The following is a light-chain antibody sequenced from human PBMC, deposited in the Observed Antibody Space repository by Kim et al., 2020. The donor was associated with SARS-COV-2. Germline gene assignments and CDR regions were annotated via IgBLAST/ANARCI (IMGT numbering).Light chain of an antibody. V-gene: IGLV7-46*01. CDR1: AGAVASGHF. Sequence: PGRAGSLAWAFSAGAVASGHFPYWFQQKPGQAPRTLIYDTGNKHAWTPARFSGCLRGGKAALTLSGAQPEDEADYYCLLSYSGARVFGGGTQLTVL. CDR3: LLSYSGARV. CDR2: DTG. J-gene: IGLJ2*01.